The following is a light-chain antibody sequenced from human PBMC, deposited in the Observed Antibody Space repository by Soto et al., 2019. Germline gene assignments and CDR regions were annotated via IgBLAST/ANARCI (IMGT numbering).Light chain of an antibody. J-gene: IGKJ1*01. CDR3: QQYTNWWT. Sequence: IVMTQSPATLSVSPGERATLSCRASLSIYRNLAWFQQKPGQAPRLLIYGASTRATGIPARFSGSGSGTEFTLTISSLQSEDFAVYFCQQYTNWWTFGQGTKVEIK. CDR1: LSIYRN. V-gene: IGKV3-15*01. CDR2: GAS.